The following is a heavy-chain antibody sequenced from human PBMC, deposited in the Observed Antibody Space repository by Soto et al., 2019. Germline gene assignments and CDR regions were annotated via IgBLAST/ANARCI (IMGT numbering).Heavy chain of an antibody. CDR3: ARGMESYGSGSYSGMDV. Sequence: ASVKVSCKASGGTFSSYAISWVRQAPGQGLEWMGGIIPIFGTANYAQKFQGRVTITADESTGTAYMELSSLRSEDTAVYYCARGMESYGSGSYSGMDVWGQGTTVTVSS. CDR1: GGTFSSYA. D-gene: IGHD3-10*01. J-gene: IGHJ6*02. CDR2: IIPIFGTA. V-gene: IGHV1-69*13.